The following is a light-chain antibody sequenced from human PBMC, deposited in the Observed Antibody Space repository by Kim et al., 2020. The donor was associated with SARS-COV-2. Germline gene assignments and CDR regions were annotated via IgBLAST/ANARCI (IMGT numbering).Light chain of an antibody. CDR3: QQYNNGPYT. CDR1: QGVGTN. CDR2: GAF. V-gene: IGKV3-15*01. Sequence: SVFPGEKAPLPCRASQGVGTNLAWYQQKPGQAPRLLIYGAFTRATDIPARFSGDWSGTGFTLTISSLQSEDFAVYYCQQYNNGPYTFGQGTKLEI. J-gene: IGKJ2*01.